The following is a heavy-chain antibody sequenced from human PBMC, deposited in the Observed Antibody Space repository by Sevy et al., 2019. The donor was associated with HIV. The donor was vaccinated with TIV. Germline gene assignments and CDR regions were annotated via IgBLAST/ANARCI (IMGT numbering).Heavy chain of an antibody. CDR1: GGSISSGDYY. Sequence: SETLSLTCTVSGGSISSGDYYWNWLRQAPGKGPEWIGYIYHGLSNFYNPSLQSRATVSVDRSKNQFSLTLTPVTAADTAVYYCARESGRTYLVIDSWGPGTLVTVSS. CDR3: ARESGRTYLVIDS. V-gene: IGHV4-30-4*01. D-gene: IGHD2-21*01. CDR2: IYHGLSN. J-gene: IGHJ4*02.